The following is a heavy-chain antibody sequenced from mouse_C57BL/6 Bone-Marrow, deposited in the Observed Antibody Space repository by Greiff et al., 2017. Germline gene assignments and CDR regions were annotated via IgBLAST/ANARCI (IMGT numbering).Heavy chain of an antibody. D-gene: IGHD3-3*01. CDR1: GYTFTSYW. J-gene: IGHJ1*03. Sequence: QVQLQQPGAELVMPGASVKLSCKASGYTFTSYWMHWVKQRPGQGLEWIGEIDPSDSYTNYNQKFKGKSTLTVDKSSSTAYMQLSSLTSEDSAVYYCARDGAGFPSWYFDVWGTGPTVTVSS. CDR3: ARDGAGFPSWYFDV. V-gene: IGHV1-69*01. CDR2: IDPSDSYT.